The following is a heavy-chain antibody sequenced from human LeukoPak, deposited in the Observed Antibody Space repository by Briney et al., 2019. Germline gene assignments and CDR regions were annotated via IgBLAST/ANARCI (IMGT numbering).Heavy chain of an antibody. CDR2: IYYSGST. Sequence: SETLSFNGTGSGVSISSYYWSWIRQPPGMGLEWIGYIYYSGSTNYNPSLKSRVTISVDTSKNQFSLKLSSVTAADTAVYYCARHKIEYYYYGMDVWGQGTTVTVSS. V-gene: IGHV4-59*01. CDR1: GVSISSYY. J-gene: IGHJ6*02. CDR3: ARHKIEYYYYGMDV. D-gene: IGHD2-21*01.